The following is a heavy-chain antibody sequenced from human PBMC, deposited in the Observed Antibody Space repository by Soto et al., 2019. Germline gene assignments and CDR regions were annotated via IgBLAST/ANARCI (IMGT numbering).Heavy chain of an antibody. D-gene: IGHD6-13*01. Sequence: SETLSLTCTVSYGSISSYYWSWIRQPPGKGLQWIGDIYHSGNTNYNPSLKSRVTISVDRSKNQFSLNLRSVTAADTAVYYCVRDLAPGIATTGTGYWGQGTLVTVSS. CDR3: VRDLAPGIATTGTGY. J-gene: IGHJ4*02. V-gene: IGHV4-59*12. CDR2: IYHSGNT. CDR1: YGSISSYY.